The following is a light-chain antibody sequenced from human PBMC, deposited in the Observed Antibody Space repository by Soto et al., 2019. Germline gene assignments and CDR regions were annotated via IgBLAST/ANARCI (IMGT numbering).Light chain of an antibody. Sequence: DIVMTQSPDSLAVSLGERATINCKSSQSVLYTSNNKNYLAWYQQKAGQPPKVLIYWASTRESGVPDRFSGSGSGTDFTLTISSLQAEDVALYYCQQYYSTPPTFGQGTKVKIK. CDR1: QSVLYTSNNKNY. V-gene: IGKV4-1*01. CDR3: QQYYSTPPT. CDR2: WAS. J-gene: IGKJ1*01.